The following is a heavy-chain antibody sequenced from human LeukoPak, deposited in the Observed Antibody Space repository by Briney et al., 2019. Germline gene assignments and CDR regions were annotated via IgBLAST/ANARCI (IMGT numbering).Heavy chain of an antibody. D-gene: IGHD1-26*01. CDR2: INHSGST. J-gene: IGHJ4*02. Sequence: SETLSLTCAVYGGSFSGYYWSWIRQPPGKGLEWIGEINHSGSTNYNPSLQSRVTISIDTSENQFSLRLNSVTAADTAMYYCVKSGGYGLIDYWGPGTLVTVSS. CDR3: VKSGGYGLIDY. V-gene: IGHV4-34*01. CDR1: GGSFSGYY.